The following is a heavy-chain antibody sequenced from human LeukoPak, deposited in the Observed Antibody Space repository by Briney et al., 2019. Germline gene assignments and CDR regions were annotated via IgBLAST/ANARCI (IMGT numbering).Heavy chain of an antibody. D-gene: IGHD1-26*01. CDR3: ARLVVGATDAFDI. V-gene: IGHV1-2*06. CDR1: GYTFTGYH. Sequence: ASVKVSCKASGYTFTGYHMHWVRQAPGQGLEWMGRINPNSGGTNYAQKFQGRVTMTRDTSISTAYMELSRLRSDDTAVYYCARLVVGATDAFDIWGQGTMVTVSS. J-gene: IGHJ3*02. CDR2: INPNSGGT.